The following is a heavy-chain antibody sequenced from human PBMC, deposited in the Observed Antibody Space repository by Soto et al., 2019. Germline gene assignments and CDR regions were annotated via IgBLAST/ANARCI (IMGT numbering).Heavy chain of an antibody. Sequence: QVQLVESGGGVVQPGRSLRLSCAASGFTFSSYGMHWVRQAPGKGLEWVAVIWYDGSNKYYADSVKGRFTISSDNSKNTLYLQMNSLRAEDTAVYYCARDLYYYGSGSYYGDYYYYGMDVWGQGTTVTVSS. V-gene: IGHV3-33*01. J-gene: IGHJ6*02. CDR1: GFTFSSYG. CDR2: IWYDGSNK. CDR3: ARDLYYYGSGSYYGDYYYYGMDV. D-gene: IGHD3-10*01.